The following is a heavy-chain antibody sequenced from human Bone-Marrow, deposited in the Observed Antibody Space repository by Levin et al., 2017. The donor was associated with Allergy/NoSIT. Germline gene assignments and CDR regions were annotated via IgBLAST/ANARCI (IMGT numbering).Heavy chain of an antibody. CDR1: GYSFTSYW. J-gene: IGHJ4*02. CDR3: ARPTMVQGVTWYYFDY. D-gene: IGHD3-10*01. V-gene: IGHV5-51*01. Sequence: GESLKISCKGSGYSFTSYWIGWVRQMPGKGLEWMGIIYPGDSDTRYSPSFQGQVTISADKSISTAYLQWSSLKASDTAMYYWARPTMVQGVTWYYFDYWGQGTLVTVSS. CDR2: IYPGDSDT.